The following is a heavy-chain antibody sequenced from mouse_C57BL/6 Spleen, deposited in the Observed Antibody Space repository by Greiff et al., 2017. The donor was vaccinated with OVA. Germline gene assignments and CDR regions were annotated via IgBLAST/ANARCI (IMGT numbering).Heavy chain of an antibody. V-gene: IGHV1-80*01. CDR2: IYPGDGDT. J-gene: IGHJ4*01. CDR3: ARLDDYDVTYYYAMDY. D-gene: IGHD2-4*01. CDR1: GYAFSSYW. Sequence: VQLQQSGAELVKPGASVKISCKASGYAFSSYWMNWVKQRPGKGLEWIGQIYPGDGDTNYNGKFKGKATLTADKSSSTAYMQLSSLTSEDSAVYFCARLDDYDVTYYYAMDYWGQGTSVTVSS.